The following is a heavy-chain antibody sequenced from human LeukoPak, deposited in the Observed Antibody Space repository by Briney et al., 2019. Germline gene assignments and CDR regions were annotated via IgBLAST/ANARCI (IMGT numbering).Heavy chain of an antibody. CDR3: AREMAAGHYHDAFDI. V-gene: IGHV3-66*01. CDR1: GFTVSSNY. Sequence: GGSLRLSCAASGFTVSSNYMSWVRQAPGKGLEWVSVIYSGGSTYYADSVKGRFTVSRDNSKNTLYLQMNSLRAEDTAVYYCAREMAAGHYHDAFDIWGQGTMVTVSS. J-gene: IGHJ3*02. D-gene: IGHD6-13*01. CDR2: IYSGGST.